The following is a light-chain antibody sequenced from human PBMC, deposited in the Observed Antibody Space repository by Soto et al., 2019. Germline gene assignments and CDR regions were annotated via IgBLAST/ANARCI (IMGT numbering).Light chain of an antibody. Sequence: SVLTPSPGTLSLSSGERATLACRASQSVSNNYLAWYQQKPGQAPRLLIYGASNRATGIPDRFSGSGSGTDFTLTISRLEPEDFAVYYCQQYGSSGTFGQGTKVDI. V-gene: IGKV3-20*01. CDR2: GAS. J-gene: IGKJ1*01. CDR1: QSVSNNY. CDR3: QQYGSSGT.